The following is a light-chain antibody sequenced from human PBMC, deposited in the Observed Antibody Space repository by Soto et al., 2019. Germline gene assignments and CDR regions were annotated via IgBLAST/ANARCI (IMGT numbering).Light chain of an antibody. CDR3: CSYAGTFYV. Sequence: QSALTQPRSVSGSPGQSVAISCTGTSSDFGGYNYVSWYQHHPGKAPKLMIYGVSERPSGVPDRFSGSKSGNTASLAISGLQAEDEADYYCCSYAGTFYVFGTGTKVTV. J-gene: IGLJ1*01. CDR2: GVS. V-gene: IGLV2-11*01. CDR1: SSDFGGYNY.